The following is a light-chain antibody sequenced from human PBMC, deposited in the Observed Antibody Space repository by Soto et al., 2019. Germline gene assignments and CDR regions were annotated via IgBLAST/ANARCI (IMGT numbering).Light chain of an antibody. CDR2: GAS. CDR1: QSVSNNY. J-gene: IGKJ1*01. V-gene: IGKV3-20*01. CDR3: QQYGSSGT. Sequence: EIVLTQTPATLSLSPGERATLSCRASQSVSNNYLAWYQQNPGQAPRLLIYGASNRATGIPDRFSGSGSGTDFTLTISRLEPEDFAVYYCQQYGSSGTFGQGTKVDIK.